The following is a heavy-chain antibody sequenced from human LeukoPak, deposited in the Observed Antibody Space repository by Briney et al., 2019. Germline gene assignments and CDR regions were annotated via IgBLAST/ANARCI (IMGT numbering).Heavy chain of an antibody. Sequence: ASVTVSCKVSGYTLTELSMHWVRQAPGKGREWMGGFDPEDGETIYAQKFQGRVTMTEDTSTDTAYMELSSLRSEDTAVYYCATLAYGPNDYWGQGTLVTVSS. J-gene: IGHJ4*02. CDR2: FDPEDGET. V-gene: IGHV1-24*01. D-gene: IGHD4-17*01. CDR3: ATLAYGPNDY. CDR1: GYTLTELS.